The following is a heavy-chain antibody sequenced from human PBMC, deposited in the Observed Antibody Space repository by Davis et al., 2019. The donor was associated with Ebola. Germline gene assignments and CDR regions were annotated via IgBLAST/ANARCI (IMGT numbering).Heavy chain of an antibody. D-gene: IGHD2-15*01. J-gene: IGHJ3*02. CDR3: ARGRRYCSGGSCFLFDI. Sequence: ESLKISCAASGFTFSSYWMSWVRQAPGKGLEWVANIKQDGSEKYYVDSVKGRFTISRDNAKNSLYLQMNSLRAEDTAVYYCARGRRYCSGGSCFLFDIWGQGTMVTVSS. CDR2: IKQDGSEK. CDR1: GFTFSSYW. V-gene: IGHV3-7*01.